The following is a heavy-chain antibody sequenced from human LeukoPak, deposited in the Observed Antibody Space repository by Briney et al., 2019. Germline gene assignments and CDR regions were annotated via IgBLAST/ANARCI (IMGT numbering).Heavy chain of an antibody. D-gene: IGHD2-2*01. V-gene: IGHV4-59*01. Sequence: SETLSLTCTVSGGSYYWSWIQEPPGTGLEWIGYIYYGGSTNYNPSLKSRVTISLDTSKNQFSLKLRSVTAADTAVYYCARGRYQLDYWGQGTLVPVSS. CDR1: GGSYY. CDR3: ARGRYQLDY. CDR2: IYYGGST. J-gene: IGHJ4*02.